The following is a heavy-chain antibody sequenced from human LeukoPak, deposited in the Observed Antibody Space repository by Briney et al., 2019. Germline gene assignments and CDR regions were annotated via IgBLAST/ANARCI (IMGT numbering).Heavy chain of an antibody. J-gene: IGHJ4*02. V-gene: IGHV3-53*01. D-gene: IGHD3-10*01. CDR3: ARGRFGEFHFDY. Sequence: GGSLRLSCAASGFTVSSNYMSWVRQAPGKGLEWVSVVYIGGSKYYADSVKGRFTISRDDSKNTLSLQMNSLRVEDTAVYYCARGRFGEFHFDYWGQGTLVTVSS. CDR2: VYIGGSK. CDR1: GFTVSSNY.